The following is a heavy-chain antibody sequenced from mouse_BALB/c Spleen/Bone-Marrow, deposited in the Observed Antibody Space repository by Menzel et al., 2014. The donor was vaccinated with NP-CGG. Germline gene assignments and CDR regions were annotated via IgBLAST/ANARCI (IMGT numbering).Heavy chain of an antibody. CDR2: INPYNGDT. D-gene: IGHD1-1*01. CDR3: ARSGYYGSSYFDY. V-gene: IGHV1-20*02. CDR1: GYSFTGYF. Sequence: EVQLQQSGPELVKPGASVKISCKASGYSFTGYFMNWVMQSHGKSLEWIGRINPYNGDTFYNQKFKGKATLTVDKSSSTAHMGLRSLASEDSAVYYCARSGYYGSSYFDYWGQGTTLTVFS. J-gene: IGHJ2*01.